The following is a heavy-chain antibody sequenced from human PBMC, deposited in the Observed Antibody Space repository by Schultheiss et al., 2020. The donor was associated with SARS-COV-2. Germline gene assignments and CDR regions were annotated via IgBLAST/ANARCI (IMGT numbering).Heavy chain of an antibody. CDR2: ISSSSSYI. J-gene: IGHJ4*02. V-gene: IGHV3-21*01. CDR3: ATDTFYNDRSGYYSFDY. Sequence: GESLKISCAASGFTFSSYSMNWVRQAPGKGLEWVSSISSSSSYIYYADSVKGRFTISRDNAKNSLYLQMNSLRAEDTAVYYCATDTFYNDRSGYYSFDYWGQGTLVTVSS. CDR1: GFTFSSYS. D-gene: IGHD3-22*01.